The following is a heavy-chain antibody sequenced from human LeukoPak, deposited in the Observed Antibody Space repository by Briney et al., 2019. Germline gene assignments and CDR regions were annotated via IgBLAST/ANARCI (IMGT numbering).Heavy chain of an antibody. CDR3: ARRVYYDSSGYPGFDY. D-gene: IGHD3-22*01. V-gene: IGHV4-34*01. CDR2: MNHSGST. CDR1: GGSFSGYY. J-gene: IGHJ4*02. Sequence: PSETLSLTCAGYGGSFSGYYWSWIRQPPGKGLEWIGEMNHSGSTNYNPSLKSRVTISVDTSKNQFSLKLSSVTAADTAVYYCARRVYYDSSGYPGFDYWGQGTLVTVSS.